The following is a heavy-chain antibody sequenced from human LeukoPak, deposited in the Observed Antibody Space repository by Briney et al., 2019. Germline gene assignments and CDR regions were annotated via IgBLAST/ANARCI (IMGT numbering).Heavy chain of an antibody. CDR1: GGSFSGYY. J-gene: IGHJ2*01. V-gene: IGHV4-34*01. D-gene: IGHD4-11*01. CDR3: AREGNYGPIQNGYFDL. CDR2: INHSGST. Sequence: SETLSLTCAVYGGSFSGYYWSWIRQPPGKGLEWTGEINHSGSTNYNPSLKSRVTISVDTSKNQFSLKLSSVTAADTAVYYCAREGNYGPIQNGYFDLWGRGTLVTVSS.